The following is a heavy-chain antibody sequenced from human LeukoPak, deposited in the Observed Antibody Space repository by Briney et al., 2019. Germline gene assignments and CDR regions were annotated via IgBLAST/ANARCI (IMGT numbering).Heavy chain of an antibody. J-gene: IGHJ3*02. CDR2: IYYSGST. Sequence: SETLSLTCTVSGGSISSYYWSWIRQPPGKGLEWIGYIYYSGSTNYNPSLKSRVTISVDTSKNQFSLKLSSVTAADTAVYYCARGPYKYDGSGAFDIWGQGTMVTVSS. V-gene: IGHV4-59*01. D-gene: IGHD3-22*01. CDR1: GGSISSYY. CDR3: ARGPYKYDGSGAFDI.